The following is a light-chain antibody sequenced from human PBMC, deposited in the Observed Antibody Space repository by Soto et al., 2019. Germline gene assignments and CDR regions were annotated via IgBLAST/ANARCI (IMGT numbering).Light chain of an antibody. CDR1: SSNIGAGYD. Sequence: QSVLTQPPSVSGAPGQRVTICCTGSSSNIGAGYDVHWYQQLPGTAPKLLLYGNSNRPSGVPDRFSGSKSGTSASLAITGLQAEDEADYCCQSYDSSLSGYVFGTGTKLTVL. J-gene: IGLJ1*01. CDR3: QSYDSSLSGYV. V-gene: IGLV1-40*01. CDR2: GNS.